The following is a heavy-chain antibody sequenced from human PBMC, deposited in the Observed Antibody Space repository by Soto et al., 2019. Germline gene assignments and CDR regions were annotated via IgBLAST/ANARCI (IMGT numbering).Heavy chain of an antibody. D-gene: IGHD3-22*01. CDR3: ARVYPYYYDSSGYLGFDP. CDR2: ISAYNGNT. V-gene: IGHV1-18*01. Sequence: QVQLVQSGAEVKKPGASVKVSCKASGYTFTSYGISWVRQAPGQGLEWMGWISAYNGNTNYAQKLQGRVTMTTDTSTSTAYMELRSLRSDDTAVYYRARVYPYYYDSSGYLGFDPWGQGTLVTVSS. J-gene: IGHJ5*02. CDR1: GYTFTSYG.